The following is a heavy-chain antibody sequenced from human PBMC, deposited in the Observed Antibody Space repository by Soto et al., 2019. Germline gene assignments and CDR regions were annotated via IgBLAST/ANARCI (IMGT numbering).Heavy chain of an antibody. CDR1: GFTFDDYA. CDR2: ISWNSGSI. J-gene: IGHJ4*02. V-gene: IGHV3-9*01. D-gene: IGHD6-19*01. CDR3: AKAPWARWQWLVGGIDY. Sequence: GGSLRLSCAASGFTFDDYAMHWVRQAPGKGLEWVSGISWNSGSIGYADSVKGRFTISRDNAKNSLYLQMNSLRAEDTALYYCAKAPWARWQWLVGGIDYWGQGTLVTVSS.